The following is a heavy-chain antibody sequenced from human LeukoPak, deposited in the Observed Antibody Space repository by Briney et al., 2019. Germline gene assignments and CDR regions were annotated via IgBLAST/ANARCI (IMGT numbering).Heavy chain of an antibody. CDR1: GGSIVSYY. CDR2: IYYSGST. J-gene: IGHJ3*02. V-gene: IGHV4-59*01. D-gene: IGHD1-1*01. Sequence: SETLSLTGTVSGGSIVSYYWSWIGQPPGKGLEWIGYIYYSGSTNYNPSLKSRVTISVDTSKNQFSLKLSSVTAADTAVYYCARCWYNWNDLWVNAFDIWGQGTMVTVSS. CDR3: ARCWYNWNDLWVNAFDI.